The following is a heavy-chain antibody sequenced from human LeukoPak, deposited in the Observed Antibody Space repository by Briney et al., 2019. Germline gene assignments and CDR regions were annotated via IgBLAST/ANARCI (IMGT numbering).Heavy chain of an antibody. CDR2: INHLGRT. D-gene: IGHD5-12*01. J-gene: IGHJ4*02. CDR3: ASGSASGIYPVDY. V-gene: IGHV4-34*01. CDR1: AGSFSIYY. Sequence: PSETLSLTRAVYAGSFSIYYWSWIRQPPGKGLEWIAEINHLGRTNYNPSLESRATISIDTSKNQVFLKLSSVTAADTAVYYCASGSASGIYPVDYWGQGTLVTVSS.